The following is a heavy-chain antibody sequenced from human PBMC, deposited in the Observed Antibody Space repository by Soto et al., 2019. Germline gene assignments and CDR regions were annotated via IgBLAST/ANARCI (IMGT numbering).Heavy chain of an antibody. CDR3: ASGYSRSSAAFDY. Sequence: QVQLVESGGGVVQPGRSLRLSCAASGFTFSSYAIHWVRQAPGKGLEWVAIISYDARNKYYADSVRGRFTISRDNSKNTLYLQMSSLRAEDTAVYYCASGYSRSSAAFDYWGQGTLVIVSS. J-gene: IGHJ4*02. V-gene: IGHV3-30*04. CDR2: ISYDARNK. D-gene: IGHD6-13*01. CDR1: GFTFSSYA.